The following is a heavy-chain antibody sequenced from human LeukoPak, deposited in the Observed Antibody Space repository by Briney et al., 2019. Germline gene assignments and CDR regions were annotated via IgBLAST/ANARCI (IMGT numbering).Heavy chain of an antibody. D-gene: IGHD3-3*01. CDR2: INPNSGGT. V-gene: IGHV1-2*06. Sequence: AASVKVSCKASGYTFTSYAMHWVRQAPGQGLEWMGRINPNSGGTNYAQKFQGRVTMTRDTSISTAYMELSRLRSDDTAVYYCARGSEITIFGVVTRLNYYYGMDVWGQGTTVTVSS. CDR1: GYTFTSYA. J-gene: IGHJ6*02. CDR3: ARGSEITIFGVVTRLNYYYGMDV.